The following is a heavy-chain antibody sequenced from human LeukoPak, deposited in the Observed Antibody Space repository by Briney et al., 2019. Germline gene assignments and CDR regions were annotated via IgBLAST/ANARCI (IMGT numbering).Heavy chain of an antibody. CDR3: AKDRLYCSSTSCYHGGFDY. CDR1: GFTFDDYA. CDR2: ISWNSGSI. J-gene: IGHJ4*02. D-gene: IGHD2-2*01. V-gene: IGHV3-9*01. Sequence: GGSLRLSCAASGFTFDDYAMHWVRQAPGKGLEWVSGISWNSGSIGYADSVKGRFTISRDNAKNPLYLQMNSLRAEDTALYYCAKDRLYCSSTSCYHGGFDYWGQGTLVTVSS.